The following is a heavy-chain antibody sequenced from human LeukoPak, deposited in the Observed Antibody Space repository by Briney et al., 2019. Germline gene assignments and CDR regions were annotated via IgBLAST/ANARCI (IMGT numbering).Heavy chain of an antibody. D-gene: IGHD3-3*01. CDR1: GYTLTELS. CDR3: ATAPPRQFWSGYIDY. J-gene: IGHJ4*02. V-gene: IGHV1-24*01. CDR2: FDPEDGET. Sequence: ASVKVSCTVSGYTLTELSMHWVRQAPGKGLEWMGGFDPEDGETIYAQKFQGRVTMTEDTSTDTAYMELSSLRSEDTAVYYCATAPPRQFWSGYIDYWGQGTLVTVSS.